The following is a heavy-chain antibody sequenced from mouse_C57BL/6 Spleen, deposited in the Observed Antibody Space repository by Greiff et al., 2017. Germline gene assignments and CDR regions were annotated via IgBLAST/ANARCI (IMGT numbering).Heavy chain of an antibody. CDR1: GYTFTSYW. J-gene: IGHJ4*01. D-gene: IGHD1-1*01. V-gene: IGHV1-69*01. CDR3: ARRLSSTNGRNYYAMDY. Sequence: QVQLQQPGAELVMPGASVKLSCKASGYTFTSYWMHWVKQRPGQGLEWIGEIDPSDSYTNYNQKFKGKSTLTVDKSSSTAYMQLSSLTYEDSAVYYCARRLSSTNGRNYYAMDYWGQGTSVTVSS. CDR2: IDPSDSYT.